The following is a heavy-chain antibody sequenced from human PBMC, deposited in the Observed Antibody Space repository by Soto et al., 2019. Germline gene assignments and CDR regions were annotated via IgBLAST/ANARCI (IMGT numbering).Heavy chain of an antibody. CDR2: IHTAGT. J-gene: IGHJ4*02. Sequence: SETLSLTCNVSGDSVSNFYWNWIRQPAGKGLQWIGRIHTAGTNYNPSLRGRVTMSLDKSNNQFFLTLRAEDTAVYYCAKDPGDGYTFDYWGQGTLVPVSS. D-gene: IGHD5-12*01. CDR3: AKDPGDGYTFDY. CDR1: GDSVSNFY. V-gene: IGHV4-4*07.